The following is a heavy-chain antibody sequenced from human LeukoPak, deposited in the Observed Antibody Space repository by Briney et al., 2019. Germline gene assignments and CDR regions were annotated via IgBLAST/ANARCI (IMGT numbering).Heavy chain of an antibody. CDR3: AREKSVSGWHADS. CDR1: GGSISSDC. V-gene: IGHV4-4*07. Sequence: SKTLSLTWSVSGGSISSDCWSWIRQPGGKGLEWIGRFYSSGTSDINPPFQPRATISVDTSKNQVFLTLTSLTAADTAVYFCAREKSVSGWHADSWGQGTLVTVSS. D-gene: IGHD6-19*01. J-gene: IGHJ4*02. CDR2: FYSSGTS.